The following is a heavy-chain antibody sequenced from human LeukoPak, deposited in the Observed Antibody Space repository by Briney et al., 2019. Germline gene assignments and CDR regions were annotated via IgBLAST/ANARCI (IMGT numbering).Heavy chain of an antibody. CDR1: GCTVSSNY. V-gene: IGHV3-53*01. Sequence: GGSLRLSCAASGCTVSSNYMSWVRQAPGKGLEWVSDIYSGGSTYYADSVKGRFTISRDNSKNTLYLQMNSLRAEDTAVYYCARAPHPFDYWGQRTLVTVSS. CDR3: ARAPHPFDY. J-gene: IGHJ4*02. CDR2: IYSGGST.